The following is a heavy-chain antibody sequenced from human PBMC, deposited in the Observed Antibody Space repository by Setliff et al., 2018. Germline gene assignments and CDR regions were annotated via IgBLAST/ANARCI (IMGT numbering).Heavy chain of an antibody. CDR2: ANNNNFNT. D-gene: IGHD3-22*01. V-gene: IGHV1-18*01. Sequence: ASVKVSCKSSGYIFSDYGITWVRQAPGQGLEWMGWANNNNFNTNYAQKFQGRVTVTIDTSTDTVYMELRSLKSDDTALYYCARINFYVSSGYYYAPDYWGQGTLVTVSS. CDR1: GYIFSDYG. CDR3: ARINFYVSSGYYYAPDY. J-gene: IGHJ4*02.